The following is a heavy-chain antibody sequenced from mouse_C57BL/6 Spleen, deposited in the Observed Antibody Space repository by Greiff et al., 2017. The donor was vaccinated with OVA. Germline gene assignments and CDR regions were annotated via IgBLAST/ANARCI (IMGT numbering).Heavy chain of an antibody. J-gene: IGHJ4*01. D-gene: IGHD2-3*01. CDR2: INPNNGGT. CDR3: ARRGWYYAMDY. Sequence: VQLKQSGPDLVKPGASVKIPCKASGYTFTDYNMDWVKQSHGKSLEWIGDINPNNGGTIYNQKFKGKATLTVDKSSSTAYMELRSLTSEDTAVYYCARRGWYYAMDYWGQGTSVTVSS. V-gene: IGHV1-18*01. CDR1: GYTFTDYN.